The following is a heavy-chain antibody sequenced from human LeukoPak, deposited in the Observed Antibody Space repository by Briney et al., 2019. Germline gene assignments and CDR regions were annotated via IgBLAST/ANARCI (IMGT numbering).Heavy chain of an antibody. CDR1: GFTFSSYE. CDR2: ISSSGSTI. D-gene: IGHD2-2*01. CDR3: ARMGGYCSSTSCYASWFDP. J-gene: IGHJ5*02. V-gene: IGHV3-48*03. Sequence: GGSLRLSCAASGFTFSSYEMNWVRQAPGKGLEWVSYISSSGSTIYYADSVKGRFTISRDNSKNTLYLQINSLRVEDTAVYYCARMGGYCSSTSCYASWFDPWGQGTLVTVSS.